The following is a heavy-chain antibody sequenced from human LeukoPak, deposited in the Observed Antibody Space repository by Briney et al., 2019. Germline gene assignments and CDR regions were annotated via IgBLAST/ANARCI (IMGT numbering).Heavy chain of an antibody. Sequence: GGSLRLSCAASGFTFNSYAMHWVRQAPGKGLKWVAVIWYDGSNKYYADSVKGRFTISRDNSKNTLYLQMNSLRVEDTAVYYCAKLDYWGQGTLVTVSS. V-gene: IGHV3-33*06. CDR1: GFTFNSYA. CDR3: AKLDY. CDR2: IWYDGSNK. J-gene: IGHJ4*02.